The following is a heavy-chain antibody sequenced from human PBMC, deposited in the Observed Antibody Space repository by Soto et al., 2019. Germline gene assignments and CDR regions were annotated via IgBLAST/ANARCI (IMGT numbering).Heavy chain of an antibody. CDR3: ARAAGRDGYNYYYYGMDV. D-gene: IGHD5-12*01. CDR1: GGTFSSYA. V-gene: IGHV1-69*13. Sequence: SVKVSCKASGGTFSSYAISWVRQAPGQGLEWMGGIIPIFGTANYAQKFQCRVTITADESTSTAYMELSSLRSEDTAVYYCARAAGRDGYNYYYYGMDVWGQGTTVTVSS. J-gene: IGHJ6*02. CDR2: IIPIFGTA.